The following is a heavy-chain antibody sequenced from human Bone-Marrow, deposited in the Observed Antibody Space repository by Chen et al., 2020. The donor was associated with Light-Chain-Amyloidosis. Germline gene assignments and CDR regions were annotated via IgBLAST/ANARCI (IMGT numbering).Heavy chain of an antibody. CDR2: IWFDGNNT. D-gene: IGHD3-9*01. J-gene: IGHJ6*02. Sequence: QVQLVESGGGVVQPGRSLRLSCAASGFTFSNYDIHWVRQAPGKGLEWVSLIWFDGNNTYYADSVKGRFTISRDNSKDRLFLQMGSLRPEDTAVFYCAKDRRPYDILTRYYSGLYYYYYGMDVWGQGTSVTVSS. CDR1: GFTFSNYD. CDR3: AKDRRPYDILTRYYSGLYYYYYGMDV. V-gene: IGHV3-30*18.